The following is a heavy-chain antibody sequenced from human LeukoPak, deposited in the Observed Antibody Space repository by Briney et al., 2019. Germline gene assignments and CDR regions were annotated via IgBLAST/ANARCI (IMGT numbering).Heavy chain of an antibody. J-gene: IGHJ4*02. Sequence: PSETLSLTCTVSGGSITSSSYQWGWIRQPPGKGLEWIVNIYYTGSTYYNPSLKSRVTVSLDTSKNYFSLKLSSVTAADTAIYYCASVLYGDFDYWGQETLVTVSS. CDR2: IYYTGST. CDR3: ASVLYGDFDY. V-gene: IGHV4-39*02. D-gene: IGHD4-17*01. CDR1: GGSITSSSYQ.